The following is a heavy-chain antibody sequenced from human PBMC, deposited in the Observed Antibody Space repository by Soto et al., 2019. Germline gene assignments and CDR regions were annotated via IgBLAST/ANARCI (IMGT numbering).Heavy chain of an antibody. J-gene: IGHJ4*02. Sequence: GGSLRLSCAASGFTFSSYAMSWVRQAPGKGPEWVSAISGSGGSTYYADSVKGRFTISRDNSKNTLYLQMNSLRAEDTAVYYCATDNDIAAAGTSPDYWGQGTLVTVSS. CDR1: GFTFSSYA. D-gene: IGHD6-13*01. V-gene: IGHV3-23*01. CDR3: ATDNDIAAAGTSPDY. CDR2: ISGSGGST.